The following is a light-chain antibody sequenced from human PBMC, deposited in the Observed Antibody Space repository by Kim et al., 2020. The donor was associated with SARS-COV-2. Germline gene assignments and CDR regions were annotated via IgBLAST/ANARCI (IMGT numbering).Light chain of an antibody. CDR3: QAWDSSTGV. V-gene: IGLV3-1*01. CDR1: KLGQKY. CDR2: QDN. Sequence: SYELNQPPSVSVSPGQTASITCSGDKLGQKYASWYQQKPGQSPLLVIYQDNKRPSGIPERFSGSNSGNTATLTISGTQAMDEADYYCQAWDSSTGVFGGGTQLTVL. J-gene: IGLJ3*02.